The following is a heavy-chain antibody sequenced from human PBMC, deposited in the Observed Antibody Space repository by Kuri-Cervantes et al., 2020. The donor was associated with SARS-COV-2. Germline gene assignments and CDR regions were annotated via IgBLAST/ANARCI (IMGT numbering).Heavy chain of an antibody. D-gene: IGHD3-9*01. CDR3: ARDPRYLARGGGFDY. CDR2: INHSGST. CDR1: GGSFSGYY. Sequence: ESLRLSCAFYGGSFSGYYWSWIRQPPGKGLEWIGEINHSGSTNYNPSLKSRVTISVDTSKNQFSLKLSSVTAADTAVYYCARDPRYLARGGGFDYWGQGTLVTVSS. V-gene: IGHV4-34*01. J-gene: IGHJ4*02.